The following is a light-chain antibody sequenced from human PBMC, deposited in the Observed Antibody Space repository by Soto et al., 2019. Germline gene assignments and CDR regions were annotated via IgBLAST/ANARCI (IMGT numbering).Light chain of an antibody. CDR1: SSNIGSNT. Sequence: QSVLTQPPSASGTPGQRVTISCSGSSSNIGSNTVNWHQQLPGTAPKLLIYINNQRPSGVPDRFSGSKSGTSASLAISGLQSEDEADYYCAAWDDSLNGVVFGGGTKLTV. V-gene: IGLV1-44*01. CDR2: INN. CDR3: AAWDDSLNGVV. J-gene: IGLJ2*01.